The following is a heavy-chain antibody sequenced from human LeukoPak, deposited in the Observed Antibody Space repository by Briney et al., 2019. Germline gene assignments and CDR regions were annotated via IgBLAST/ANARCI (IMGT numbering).Heavy chain of an antibody. CDR3: ARGQRWGGHDNDY. CDR1: GGSFSGYY. D-gene: IGHD3-16*01. J-gene: IGHJ4*02. CDR2: INHSGST. V-gene: IGHV4-34*01. Sequence: SETLSLTCAVYGGSFSGYYWSWIRQPPGKGLEWIGEINHSGSTNYNPSLKSRVTISVDTSKNQFSLKLSSVTAADTAVYYCARGQRWGGHDNDYWGQGTLVTVSS.